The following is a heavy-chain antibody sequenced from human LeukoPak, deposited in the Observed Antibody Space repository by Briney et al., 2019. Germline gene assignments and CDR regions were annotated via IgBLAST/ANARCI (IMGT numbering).Heavy chain of an antibody. V-gene: IGHV1-2*06. Sequence: ASVKVSCKASGYTFTGYYMHWVRQAPGQGLEWMGRINPNSGGTNYAQKFQGRVTMTRDTSISTAYMELSRLRSDDTAVYYCARDYYGSGSYYAFDIWGQGTMATVSS. CDR1: GYTFTGYY. J-gene: IGHJ3*02. CDR2: INPNSGGT. CDR3: ARDYYGSGSYYAFDI. D-gene: IGHD3-10*01.